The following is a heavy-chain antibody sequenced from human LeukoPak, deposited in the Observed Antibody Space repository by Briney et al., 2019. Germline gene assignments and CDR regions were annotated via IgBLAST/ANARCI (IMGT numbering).Heavy chain of an antibody. D-gene: IGHD4-11*01. V-gene: IGHV3-7*01. Sequence: GGSLRLSCSASGFTFSRFWMSWVRQAPGKGLEYVALIKQGGSEIYHMDSVRGRFTISRDDATDSLYLQMNSLRVEDTALYYCARDRESESDSEGDYWGQGTLVTVSS. CDR3: ARDRESESDSEGDY. CDR1: GFTFSRFW. CDR2: IKQGGSEI. J-gene: IGHJ4*02.